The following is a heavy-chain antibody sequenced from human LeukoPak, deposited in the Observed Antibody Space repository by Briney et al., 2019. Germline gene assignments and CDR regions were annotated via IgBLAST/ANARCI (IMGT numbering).Heavy chain of an antibody. CDR1: GFIVTNNY. D-gene: IGHD2-8*01. J-gene: IGHJ4*02. CDR2: VYSGGST. V-gene: IGHV3-66*01. Sequence: GGSLRLSCTASGFIVTNNYINWVRQAPGKGLEWVSLVYSGGSTYYADSVKGRFTISRDNSKNMVYLQMNSLRAEDTAMYYCARAPPEVLIDTYGWGQGTLVTVPS. CDR3: ARAPPEVLIDTYG.